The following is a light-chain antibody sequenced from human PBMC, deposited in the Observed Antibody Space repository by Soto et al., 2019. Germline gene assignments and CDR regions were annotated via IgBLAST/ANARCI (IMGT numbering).Light chain of an antibody. CDR1: QSVSSSY. V-gene: IGKV3-20*01. Sequence: EIVLTQSPGTLSLSPGERATVSCRSSQSVSSSYLAWYQQKPGQAPRLLIYGASSRATGIPDRFSGTGSGTDFTLTISRLEPEDFAVYYYQQYDSSPKTFGQGTKVDIK. CDR2: GAS. CDR3: QQYDSSPKT. J-gene: IGKJ1*01.